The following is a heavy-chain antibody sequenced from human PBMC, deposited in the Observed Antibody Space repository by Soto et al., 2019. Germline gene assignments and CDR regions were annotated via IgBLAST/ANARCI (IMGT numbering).Heavy chain of an antibody. Sequence: ASVKVSCKASGCTFTSYDINWVRQATGQGLEWMGWMNPNSGNTGYAQKFQDRVTMTRNTSISTAYMELSSLRSEDTAVYYCARGEYYDFWSGYYAYYYGMDVWGQGTTVTVSS. J-gene: IGHJ6*02. CDR3: ARGEYYDFWSGYYAYYYGMDV. D-gene: IGHD3-3*01. CDR2: MNPNSGNT. V-gene: IGHV1-8*01. CDR1: GCTFTSYD.